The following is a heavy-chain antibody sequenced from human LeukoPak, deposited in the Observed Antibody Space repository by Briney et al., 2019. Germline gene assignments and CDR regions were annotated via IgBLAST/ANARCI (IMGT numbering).Heavy chain of an antibody. Sequence: SETLSLTCAVSGYSISSGYYWGWIRQPPGKGLEWFGSIYHSGSTYYNPSLKSRVTISVDTSKNQFSLKLSSVTAADTVVYYCASAVVPAAAFDIWGQGTMVTVSS. D-gene: IGHD2-2*01. CDR1: GYSISSGYY. CDR3: ASAVVPAAAFDI. CDR2: IYHSGST. V-gene: IGHV4-38-2*01. J-gene: IGHJ3*02.